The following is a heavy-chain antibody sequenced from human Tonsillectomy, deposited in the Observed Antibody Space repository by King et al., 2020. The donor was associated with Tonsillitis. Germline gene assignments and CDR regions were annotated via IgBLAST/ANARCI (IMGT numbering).Heavy chain of an antibody. D-gene: IGHD3-10*01. J-gene: IGHJ4*02. CDR1: GYTFTSYY. CDR3: ARWSGIIDY. CDR2: INPSGGST. Sequence: QLVPSGAEVKKPGASVKVSCKASGYTFTSYYMHWVRQAPGQGLEWMGVINPSGGSTNYPQKFQGRVTITRDTSTSTVYMELSGLRSEDTAVYYCARWSGIIDYWGQGTLVTVSS. V-gene: IGHV1-46*03.